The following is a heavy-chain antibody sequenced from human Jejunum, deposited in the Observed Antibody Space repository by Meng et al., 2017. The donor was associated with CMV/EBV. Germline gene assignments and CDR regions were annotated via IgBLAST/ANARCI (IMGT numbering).Heavy chain of an antibody. CDR3: ARASYGSGSPLGESWFDP. J-gene: IGHJ5*02. V-gene: IGHV4-31*03. CDR1: GDSIRDYF. CDR2: IHSSGST. Sequence: QVQLQESGPGLGRPSETLPLTCTVSGDSIRDYFWTWIRQHPGKGLEWIGYIHSSGSTYYNPSLRSRLTISVDTSKNQFSLKLSSVTAADTAVYYCARASYGSGSPLGESWFDPWGQGTLVTVSS. D-gene: IGHD3-10*01.